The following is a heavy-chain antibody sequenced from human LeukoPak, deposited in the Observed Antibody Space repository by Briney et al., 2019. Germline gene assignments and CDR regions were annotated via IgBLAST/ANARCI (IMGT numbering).Heavy chain of an antibody. D-gene: IGHD3-10*01. CDR3: ARMVRGVTNWFDP. CDR2: IYHSGST. J-gene: IGHJ5*02. Sequence: NPSETLSHTCTVSGYSISSGYYWGWIRQPPGKGLEWIGSIYHSGSTYYNPSLKSRVTISVDTSKNQFSLKLSSVTAADTAVYYCARMVRGVTNWFDPWGQGTLVTVSS. CDR1: GYSISSGYY. V-gene: IGHV4-38-2*02.